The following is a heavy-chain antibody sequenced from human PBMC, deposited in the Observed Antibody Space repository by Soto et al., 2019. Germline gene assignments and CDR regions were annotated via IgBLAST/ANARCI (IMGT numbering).Heavy chain of an antibody. Sequence: GGSLRLSCAASGFTFSSYAMSWVRQAPGKGLEWVSAISGSGGSTYYADSVKGRFTISRDNSKNTLYLQMNSLRAEDTAVYYCAKLISDESSVYYPHDVFDIWGKGTMVTVSS. CDR2: ISGSGGST. CDR1: GFTFSSYA. J-gene: IGHJ3*02. CDR3: AKLISDESSVYYPHDVFDI. V-gene: IGHV3-23*01. D-gene: IGHD3-22*01.